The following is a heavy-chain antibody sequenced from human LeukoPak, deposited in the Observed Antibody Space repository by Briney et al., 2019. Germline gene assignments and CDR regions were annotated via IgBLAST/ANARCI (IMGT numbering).Heavy chain of an antibody. CDR2: MSDSGGT. CDR1: GGSIRSSS. J-gene: IGHJ4*02. V-gene: IGHV4-59*01. Sequence: KPSETLSLTCTVSGGSIRSSSWSWIRQPPGKGLEWMGYMSDSGGTKYNPSLKSRVTMSVDTSKNQFSLKLTSVTAADTAVYYCTRDHSFFSGLDYWGQGSLVTVSS. CDR3: TRDHSFFSGLDY. D-gene: IGHD3-3*01.